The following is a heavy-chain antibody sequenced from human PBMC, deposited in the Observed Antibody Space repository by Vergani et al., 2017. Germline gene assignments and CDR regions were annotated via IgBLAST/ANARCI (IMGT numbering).Heavy chain of an antibody. CDR2: IYYSENT. Sequence: QVQLQESGPGLVKPSQTLSLTCTVSGGSFSTGGQSWTWLRQSAGKGLEWIGYIYYSENTNYNPSLKTRVTISVDTSKNQFSLTLTSVTAADTAVYYCASDTHSGQRADRWGQGILVTVTS. J-gene: IGHJ5*02. CDR3: ASDTHSGQRADR. CDR1: GGSFSTGGQS. D-gene: IGHD6-19*01. V-gene: IGHV4-61*10.